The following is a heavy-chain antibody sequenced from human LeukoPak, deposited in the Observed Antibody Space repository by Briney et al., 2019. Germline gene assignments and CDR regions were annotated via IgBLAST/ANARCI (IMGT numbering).Heavy chain of an antibody. CDR3: ARGQEQQLVRPNYYYYYMNV. J-gene: IGHJ6*03. D-gene: IGHD6-13*01. CDR1: GGSFSGYY. V-gene: IGHV4-34*01. CDR2: INHSGST. Sequence: PSETLSLTCAVYGGSFSGYYWSWIRQPPGKGLEWIGEINHSGSTNYNPSLKSRVTISVDTSKNQFSLKLSSVTAADTAVYYCARGQEQQLVRPNYYYYYMNVWGKGTTVTVSS.